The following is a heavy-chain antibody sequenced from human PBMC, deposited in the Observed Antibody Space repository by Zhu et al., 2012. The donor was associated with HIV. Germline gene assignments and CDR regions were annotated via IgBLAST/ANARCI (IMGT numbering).Heavy chain of an antibody. CDR1: AGSVNSYY. Sequence: QVQLQESGPGLVKPSETVSLTCTVSAGSVNSYYWNWIRQPPGKGLEWIGNIYYSGSTNFNSSLKRRVTISLDTSKNQFSLKLSSVTAADTAMYYCAGLEGGSWPGGLATWGQGTLVTVSS. D-gene: IGHD1-26*01. J-gene: IGHJ4*02. CDR3: AGLEGGSWPGGLAT. CDR2: IYYSGST. V-gene: IGHV4-59*02.